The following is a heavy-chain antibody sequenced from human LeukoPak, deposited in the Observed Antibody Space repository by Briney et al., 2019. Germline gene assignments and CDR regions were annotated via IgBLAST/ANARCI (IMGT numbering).Heavy chain of an antibody. V-gene: IGHV3-23*01. CDR1: GFTLSTYV. CDR3: AKDRGRYYDSSGHYWGYYFDS. Sequence: PGGALRLSCAASGFTLSTYVVNRVRPAPGEGVGGVSTITGRGGSTYYADSVKGRFTISRDNSKNTLYLQMSSLRVEDTAVYYCAKDRGRYYDSSGHYWGYYFDSWGQGILVTVST. CDR2: ITGRGGST. J-gene: IGHJ4*02. D-gene: IGHD3-22*01.